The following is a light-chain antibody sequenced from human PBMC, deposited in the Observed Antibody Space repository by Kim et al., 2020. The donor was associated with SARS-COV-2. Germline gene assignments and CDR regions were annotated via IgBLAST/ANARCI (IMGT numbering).Light chain of an antibody. CDR2: DAS. Sequence: LAASVGDRVTITCQESQDIYNNVKWYQQKAGNAPKLLFFDASNLDIGVPSRCSGSGSGTDFTFTISSLQPEDIATYYCQQYAKRLSFGQGTKLEI. CDR3: QQYAKRLS. V-gene: IGKV1-33*01. J-gene: IGKJ2*03. CDR1: QDIYNN.